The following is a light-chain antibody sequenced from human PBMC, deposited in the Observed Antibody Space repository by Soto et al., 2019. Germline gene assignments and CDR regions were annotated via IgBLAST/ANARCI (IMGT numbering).Light chain of an antibody. J-gene: IGLJ1*01. CDR1: NSDVGIYEF. Sequence: QSALTQPASVSGTPGQSITISCTGSNSDVGIYEFVSWYQHHPGRAPKLIVSEVSHRPSGVSNRFSGSKSGNTASLTISGLQSEDEADYYCISYTSDDVRYVFGTGTKVTVL. V-gene: IGLV2-14*01. CDR2: EVS. CDR3: ISYTSDDVRYV.